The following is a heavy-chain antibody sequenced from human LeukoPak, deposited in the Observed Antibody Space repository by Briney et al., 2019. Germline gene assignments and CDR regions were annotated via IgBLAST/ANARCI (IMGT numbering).Heavy chain of an antibody. CDR3: ARDSATKVRGPVIGSTDF. V-gene: IGHV3-7*01. CDR1: GFTFRNYW. CDR2: IKQDGSEK. Sequence: GGSLRLSCAASGFTFRNYWMTWGRQAPGKGLEWVANIKQDGSEKYYVDSVKGRFTISRDNSKNTLYLQMDSLRAEDTAVYYCARDSATKVRGPVIGSTDFWGQGTLVTVSS. J-gene: IGHJ4*02. D-gene: IGHD3-10*01.